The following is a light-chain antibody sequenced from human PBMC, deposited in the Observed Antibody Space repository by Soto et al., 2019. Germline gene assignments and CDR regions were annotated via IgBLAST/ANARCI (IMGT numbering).Light chain of an antibody. Sequence: DIQMTQSPSTLSASVGDRVTITCPASQSFSSWSAWYQQKPGKAPKLLTYKASSLYSGVPSRFSGSGSGTAFILTISSLQPDDYATYYCQQHNSYSWTFGQGTKVEIK. V-gene: IGKV1-5*03. CDR2: KAS. J-gene: IGKJ1*01. CDR1: QSFSSW. CDR3: QQHNSYSWT.